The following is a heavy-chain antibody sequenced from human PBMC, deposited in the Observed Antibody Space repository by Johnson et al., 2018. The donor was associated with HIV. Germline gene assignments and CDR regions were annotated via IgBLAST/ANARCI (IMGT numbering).Heavy chain of an antibody. CDR2: TRYDGSNK. CDR3: AREAPQPSDAYDI. CDR1: GFTFSSYW. Sequence: VQLLESGGGLVQPGGSLRLYCAASGFTFSSYWMSWVRQAPGKGLEWVAFTRYDGSNKHYVDSVKGRFTISRDNSKNTLYLQMNSLTAEDTAVYYCAREAPQPSDAYDIWGQGTMVTVSS. D-gene: IGHD5-18*01. V-gene: IGHV3-30*02. J-gene: IGHJ3*02.